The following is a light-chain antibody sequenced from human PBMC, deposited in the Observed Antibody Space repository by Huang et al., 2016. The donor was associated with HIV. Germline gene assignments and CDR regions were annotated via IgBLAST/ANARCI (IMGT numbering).Light chain of an antibody. CDR1: QIISNY. CDR3: QQTYSTPPWT. J-gene: IGKJ1*01. Sequence: DIQMTQSPSSLSASVGDRVTITCRASQIISNYLNWYQQKPGEAPKVLIYEASTLQSGVPSRFSGSGSGTDFTLTITSLQPEDFATYYCQQTYSTPPWTFGQGTKVEIK. V-gene: IGKV1-39*01. CDR2: EAS.